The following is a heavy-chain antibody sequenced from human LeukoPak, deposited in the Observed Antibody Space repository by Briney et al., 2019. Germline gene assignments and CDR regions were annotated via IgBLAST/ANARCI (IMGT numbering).Heavy chain of an antibody. D-gene: IGHD1-14*01. V-gene: IGHV4-31*03. CDR1: GGSISSGGYY. J-gene: IGHJ4*02. CDR3: ARLENQALDY. Sequence: SQTLSLTCTVSGGSISSGGYYWSWIRQHPGKGLEWIGYIYYSGSTYYNPSLRSRATRTVDTSKNQFFLKVGSVTAADTAVYNCARLENQALDYWGQGTLVTVSS. CDR2: IYYSGST.